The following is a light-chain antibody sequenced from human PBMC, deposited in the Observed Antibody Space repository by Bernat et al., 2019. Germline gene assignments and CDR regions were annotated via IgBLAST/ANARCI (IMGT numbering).Light chain of an antibody. V-gene: IGLV6-57*04. J-gene: IGLJ3*02. CDR3: QSYDSSVHWV. Sequence: NFMLTQPHSVSEPPGKTVTISCTRSSGSIASNYVQWYQQRPGSAPTTVLYEDNQRPSGVPDRFSGSIDSSSNSASLTISGLTTEDEADYCCQSYDSSVHWVFGGGIRLTVL. CDR2: EDN. CDR1: SGSIASNY.